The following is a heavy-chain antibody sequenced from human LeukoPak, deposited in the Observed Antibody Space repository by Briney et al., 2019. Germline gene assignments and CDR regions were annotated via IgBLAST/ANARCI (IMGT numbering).Heavy chain of an antibody. CDR1: GGSFSGYY. J-gene: IGHJ5*02. D-gene: IGHD3-3*01. Sequence: SETLSLTCAVYGGSFSGYYWSWIRQPPGKGLEWIGEINHSGSTNYNPSLKSRVTISVDTSKNQFSLKLSSVTAADTAVYYCARARSAWFYPWGQGTLVTVSS. CDR3: ARARSAWFYP. V-gene: IGHV4-34*01. CDR2: INHSGST.